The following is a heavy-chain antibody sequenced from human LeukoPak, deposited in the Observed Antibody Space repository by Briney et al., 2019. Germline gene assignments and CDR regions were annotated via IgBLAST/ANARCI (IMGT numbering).Heavy chain of an antibody. Sequence: SVKVSCKASGGTFSNYAISWVRKAPGQGLEWMGGIIPIFGTANYAQKFQGRVTITTDESTSTAYMELSSLRSEDTAVYYCARSNTYYYDSSGYYADYWGQGTLVTVSS. CDR1: GGTFSNYA. CDR3: ARSNTYYYDSSGYYADY. CDR2: IIPIFGTA. D-gene: IGHD3-22*01. V-gene: IGHV1-69*05. J-gene: IGHJ4*02.